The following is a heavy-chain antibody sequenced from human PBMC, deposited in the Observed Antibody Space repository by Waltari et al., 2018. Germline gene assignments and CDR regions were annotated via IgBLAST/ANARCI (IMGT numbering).Heavy chain of an antibody. J-gene: IGHJ4*02. CDR1: GCTFSSYG. V-gene: IGHV3-33*06. CDR3: AKGRSYDSSGYYYGD. Sequence: QVQLVESGGGVVQPGRSLRLSCAASGCTFSSYGMHWVRQAPGKGLEWVAVVWYDGTNKYYADSVKGRFTISRDNSKNTLNLQMNSLRVEDTAVYYCAKGRSYDSSGYYYGDWGQGTLVTVSS. D-gene: IGHD3-22*01. CDR2: VWYDGTNK.